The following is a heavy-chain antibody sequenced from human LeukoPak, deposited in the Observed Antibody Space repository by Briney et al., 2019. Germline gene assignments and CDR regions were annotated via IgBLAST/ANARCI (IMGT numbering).Heavy chain of an antibody. Sequence: SETLSLTCTVSGGSISSYYWSWIRQPPGKGLEWIGYIYYSGSTNYNPSLKSRVTISVDTSKNQFSLKLSSVTAADTAVYYCARGKRFTMVRGARFDYWGQGTLVTVSS. CDR3: ARGKRFTMVRGARFDY. CDR2: IYYSGST. J-gene: IGHJ4*02. V-gene: IGHV4-59*12. D-gene: IGHD3-10*01. CDR1: GGSISSYY.